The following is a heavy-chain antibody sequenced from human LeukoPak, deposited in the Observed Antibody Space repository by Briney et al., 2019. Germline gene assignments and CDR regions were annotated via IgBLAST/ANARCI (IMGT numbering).Heavy chain of an antibody. D-gene: IGHD6-13*01. Sequence: GGSLRLSCAASGFSFSSYWMTWVRQAPGKGLEWVANIKEDGSDKYYVGSVKGRFTISRDNAKNSLYLQMNSLRAEDTAVYYCARDSGWFRFDSWGQGTLVTVSS. V-gene: IGHV3-7*03. CDR1: GFSFSSYW. CDR2: IKEDGSDK. CDR3: ARDSGWFRFDS. J-gene: IGHJ4*02.